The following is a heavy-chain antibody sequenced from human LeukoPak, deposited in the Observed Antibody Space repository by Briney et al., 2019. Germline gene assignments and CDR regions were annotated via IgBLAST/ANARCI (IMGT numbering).Heavy chain of an antibody. CDR1: GYTFATYY. D-gene: IGHD3-22*01. CDR2: INPSGGST. V-gene: IGHV1-46*01. Sequence: GASVKVSCKASGYTFATYYIHWVRQAPGQGLEWMGIINPSGGSTNYAQNFQGGVTMTRDTSTSTVYMELSSLRSEDTAVYYCARGDSSGYYNFNYWGQGTLVTVSS. CDR3: ARGDSSGYYNFNY. J-gene: IGHJ4*02.